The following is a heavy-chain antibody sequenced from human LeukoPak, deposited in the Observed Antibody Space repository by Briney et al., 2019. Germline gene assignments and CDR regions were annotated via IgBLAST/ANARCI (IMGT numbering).Heavy chain of an antibody. CDR2: IYYSGSS. Sequence: PSETLSLTCTVSGGSMNGDYWSWIRQPPGKGLEWIGYIYYSGSSNYNPSLKSRVSMSVDTSKSQFSLRMSSVTAADTAVYYCARRLTGYSYYYYMDVWGKGTTVTVSS. CDR1: GGSMNGDY. CDR3: ARRLTGYSYYYYMDV. V-gene: IGHV4-59*01. D-gene: IGHD3-9*01. J-gene: IGHJ6*03.